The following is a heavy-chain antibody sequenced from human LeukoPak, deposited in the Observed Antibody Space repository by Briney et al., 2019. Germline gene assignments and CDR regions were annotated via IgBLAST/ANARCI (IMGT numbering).Heavy chain of an antibody. CDR3: ARDPATIMVVTDMNGFDI. CDR2: IYSGGST. J-gene: IGHJ3*02. V-gene: IGHV3-53*04. D-gene: IGHD2-21*02. Sequence: GGSLRLSCAASGFTVSSNYMSWVRQAPGKGLEWVSVIYSGGSTYYADSVKGRFTISRQDSKNTVDLQMNSLRPEDTAVYYCARDPATIMVVTDMNGFDIWGQGTLVTVSS. CDR1: GFTVSSNY.